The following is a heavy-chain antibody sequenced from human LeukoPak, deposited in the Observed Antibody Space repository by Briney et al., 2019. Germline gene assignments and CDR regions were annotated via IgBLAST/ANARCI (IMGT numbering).Heavy chain of an antibody. D-gene: IGHD4-11*01. CDR2: MNPKTGNT. Sequence: GASVKVSCRASGYTFTNFDINWVRQATGQGLEWMGWMNPKTGNTGSAQKLQGRVTISGNTSISTAYMELSSLRSEDMAVYYCVRIDYSNAFDIWGQGTMVTVSS. V-gene: IGHV1-8*01. CDR3: VRIDYSNAFDI. J-gene: IGHJ3*02. CDR1: GYTFTNFD.